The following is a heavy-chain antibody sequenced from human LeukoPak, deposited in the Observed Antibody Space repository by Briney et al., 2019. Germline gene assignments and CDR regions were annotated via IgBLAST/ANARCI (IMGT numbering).Heavy chain of an antibody. J-gene: IGHJ4*02. CDR2: IGESGGNT. CDR3: AKGRLRELNDC. V-gene: IGHV3-23*01. CDR1: GFTFSTLV. D-gene: IGHD1-7*01. Sequence: GGSLRLSCAASGFTFSTLVITWVRQGPGKGLEWVSSIGESGGNTYYADSVKGRFTISRDNSKNTLYLQMNSLRDEDTAVYYCAKGRLRELNDCWGQGTLVTVSS.